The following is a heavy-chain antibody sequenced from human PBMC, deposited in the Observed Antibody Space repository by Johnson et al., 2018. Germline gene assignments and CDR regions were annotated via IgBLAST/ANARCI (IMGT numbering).Heavy chain of an antibody. CDR2: ISAGSAST. CDR1: GLTFSDFG. V-gene: IGHV3-23*04. J-gene: IGHJ3*02. D-gene: IGHD6-13*01. CDR3: VKGASAAGTRGALEI. Sequence: VQLVESGGGLVKPGGSLRLSCAASGLTFSDFGMSWVRQAPGKGLEWVTHISAGSASTHYAGSVKGRFTISRDNSKNILFLQMNSLRAEDTAVYYCVKGASAAGTRGALEIWGQGTMLTVSS.